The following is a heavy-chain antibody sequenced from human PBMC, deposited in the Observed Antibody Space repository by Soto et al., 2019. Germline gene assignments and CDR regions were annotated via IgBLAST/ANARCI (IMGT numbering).Heavy chain of an antibody. V-gene: IGHV3-15*04. D-gene: IGHD2-21*02. CDR2: IDRKIDADNT. J-gene: IGHJ4*02. CDR3: VTTVTAVGTARFDS. CDR1: EFTCSKVY. Sequence: EVQLVESGGGWVKPGGSLRLSCTASEFTCSKVYMNWVLQAPGKGLEWVGQIDRKIDADNTDFAAHVIGRFTLSLDDSKNTVYFQMNGLETEATSMYDCVTTVTAVGTARFDSWGPGALGTVAS.